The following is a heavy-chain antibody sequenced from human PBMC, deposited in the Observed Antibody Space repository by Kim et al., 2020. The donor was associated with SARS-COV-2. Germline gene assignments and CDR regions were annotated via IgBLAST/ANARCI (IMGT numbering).Heavy chain of an antibody. CDR1: GGSISSSSYY. D-gene: IGHD3-22*01. V-gene: IGHV4-39*01. Sequence: SETLSLTCTVSGGSISSSSYYWGWIRQPPGKGLEWIGSIYYSGSTYYNPSLKSRVTISVDTSKNQFSLKLSSVTAADTAVYYCARSSSILLPLAAFDIWGQGTMVTVSS. CDR3: ARSSSILLPLAAFDI. J-gene: IGHJ3*02. CDR2: IYYSGST.